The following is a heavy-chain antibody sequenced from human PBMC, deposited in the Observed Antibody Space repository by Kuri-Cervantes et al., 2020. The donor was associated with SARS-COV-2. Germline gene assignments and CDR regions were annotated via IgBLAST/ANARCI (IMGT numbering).Heavy chain of an antibody. J-gene: IGHJ6*02. CDR2: INWNGGST. CDR3: ARFSATSHYYGMDV. V-gene: IGHV3-20*04. D-gene: IGHD6-25*01. CDR1: GFTFDDYG. Sequence: GESLKISCAASGFTFDDYGMSWVRQAPGKGLEWVSGINWNGGSTGYADSVKGRFTISRDNAKNSLYLQMNSLRAEDTAVYYCARFSATSHYYGMDVWGQGTTVTVSS.